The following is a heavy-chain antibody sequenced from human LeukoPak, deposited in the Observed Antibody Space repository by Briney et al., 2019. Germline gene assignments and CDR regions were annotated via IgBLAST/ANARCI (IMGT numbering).Heavy chain of an antibody. CDR3: ARGVGSGYTDY. CDR1: GGSISNYY. J-gene: IGHJ4*02. V-gene: IGHV4-59*01. Sequence: PSETLSLTCTVSGGSISNYYWTWIRQPPGKGLEWIGLISYSGNTNYNPSLKSRVTISLDTSKNQFSLKLTSVTAADTAVYYCARGVGSGYTDYWGQGALVTVSS. CDR2: ISYSGNT. D-gene: IGHD3-22*01.